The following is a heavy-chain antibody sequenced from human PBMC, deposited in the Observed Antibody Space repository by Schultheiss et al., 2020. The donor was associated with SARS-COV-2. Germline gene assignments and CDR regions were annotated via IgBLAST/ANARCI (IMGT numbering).Heavy chain of an antibody. CDR3: ARGGTMVRGPVGDYYYYGMDV. J-gene: IGHJ6*02. V-gene: IGHV4-31*03. Sequence: SETLSLTCTVSGGSISSGGYYWSWIRQHPGKGLEWIGYIYYSGSTYYNPSLKSRVTISVDTSKNQFSLKLSSVTAADTAVYYCARGGTMVRGPVGDYYYYGMDVWGQGTTVTVSS. CDR1: GGSISSGGYY. CDR2: IYYSGST. D-gene: IGHD3-10*01.